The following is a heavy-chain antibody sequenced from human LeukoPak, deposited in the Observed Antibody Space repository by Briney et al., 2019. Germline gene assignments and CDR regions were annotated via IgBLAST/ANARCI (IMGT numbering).Heavy chain of an antibody. CDR2: IYSTGST. CDR3: ARYSSGWYGDFDY. J-gene: IGHJ4*02. Sequence: SETLSLTCTVSGGSISSYYWSWIRQPAGRGLEWIGRIYSTGSTNYNPSLKSPVTMSVDTSKNQFSLKLSSVTAADTAVYYCARYSSGWYGDFDYWGQGTLVTVSS. CDR1: GGSISSYY. V-gene: IGHV4-4*07. D-gene: IGHD6-19*01.